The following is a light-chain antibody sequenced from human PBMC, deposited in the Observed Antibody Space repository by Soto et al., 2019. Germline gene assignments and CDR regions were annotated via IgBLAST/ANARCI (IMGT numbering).Light chain of an antibody. Sequence: DIQMTQSPSSLSASVGDRVTITCRASQSINTYLNWYQQKPGKAPKLLIYVASTLQSGVPSRFRGSGSGTDFNRNINSLQPEDFATYYCPQSYSTPPLAFGGGTKVEIK. J-gene: IGKJ4*01. CDR1: QSINTY. V-gene: IGKV1-39*01. CDR2: VAS. CDR3: PQSYSTPPLA.